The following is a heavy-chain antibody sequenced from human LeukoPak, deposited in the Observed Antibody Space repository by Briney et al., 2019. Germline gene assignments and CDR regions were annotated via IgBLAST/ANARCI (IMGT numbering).Heavy chain of an antibody. CDR2: INHSGST. D-gene: IGHD6-13*01. J-gene: IGHJ6*02. V-gene: IGHV4-34*01. Sequence: PSETLSLTCAVYGGSFSGYYWSWIRQPPGKGLEWIGEINHSGSTNYNPSLKSRVTISVDTSKNQFSLKLSSVTAADTAVYYCARGKRMASSSWHYYYYGMDVWGQGTTVTASS. CDR3: ARGKRMASSSWHYYYYGMDV. CDR1: GGSFSGYY.